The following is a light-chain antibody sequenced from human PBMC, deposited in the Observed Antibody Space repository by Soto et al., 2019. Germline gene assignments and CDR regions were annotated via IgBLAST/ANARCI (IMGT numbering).Light chain of an antibody. CDR2: TAS. CDR3: QQSYRTTA. CDR1: QSISSY. Sequence: DIQMTQSPSSLSASVGDRVTITCRASQSISSYLNWYQQKPGKAPKLLIYTASSLQSGVPSRFSGSGSGTDFTLTSSSLQPEDFATYYCQQSYRTTAFGGVTKVEIK. J-gene: IGKJ4*01. V-gene: IGKV1-39*01.